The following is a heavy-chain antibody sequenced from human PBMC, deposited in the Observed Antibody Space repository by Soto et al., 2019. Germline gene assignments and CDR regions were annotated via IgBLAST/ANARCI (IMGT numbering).Heavy chain of an antibody. Sequence: GSLRLSCAASGFTFSRFELHWVRQAPGKGLEWISYISSSGSTAYYASSVEGRFTISRDNANNSVYLQMDSLRAEDTALYYCTRAAWFPYLSFYWGQGALVTVAS. V-gene: IGHV3-48*03. CDR1: GFTFSRFE. D-gene: IGHD3-10*01. J-gene: IGHJ4*02. CDR2: ISSSGSTA. CDR3: TRAAWFPYLSFY.